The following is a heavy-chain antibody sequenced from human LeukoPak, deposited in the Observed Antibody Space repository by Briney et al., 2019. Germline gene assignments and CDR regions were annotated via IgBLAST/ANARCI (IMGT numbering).Heavy chain of an antibody. V-gene: IGHV3-7*01. CDR3: ARDGEPFDY. CDR1: GFTFRSYW. Sequence: GGSLRLSCAASGFTFRSYWMSWVRQAPGKGLEWVANIKQDGSEKYYVDSVKGRFTISRDNARNSLYLQMDSLRADDTAVYYCARDGEPFDYWGQGNLVTVSS. CDR2: IKQDGSEK. J-gene: IGHJ4*02.